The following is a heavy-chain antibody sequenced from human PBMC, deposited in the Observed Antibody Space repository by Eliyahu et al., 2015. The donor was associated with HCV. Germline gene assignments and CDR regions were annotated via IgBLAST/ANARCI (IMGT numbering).Heavy chain of an antibody. CDR1: GXPLEDYD. J-gene: IGHJ6*02. CDR2: ITWNSGKI. CDR3: AKDKAVGYGMDV. D-gene: IGHD6-19*01. Sequence: EVQVVESGGGLEQPGRSLRLSCAGSGXPLEDYDXHWVRPAPGRGLEWVAGITWNSGKIGYADSVRGRFIISRDNAKNSLYLQMNSLRVEDTALYYCAKDKAVGYGMDVWGQGTTVTVSS. V-gene: IGHV3-9*01.